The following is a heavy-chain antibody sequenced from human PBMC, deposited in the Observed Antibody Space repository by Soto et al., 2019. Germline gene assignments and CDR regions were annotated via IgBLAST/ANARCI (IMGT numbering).Heavy chain of an antibody. V-gene: IGHV5-51*01. Sequence: GESLKISCKGSGYSFTSYWIGWVRQMPGKGLEWMGIIYPGDSDTRYSPSFQGQVTISADKSISTAYLQWSSLKASDTAMYYCARVGYCGGGTCYAGGPFDYWGQGTLVTVSS. D-gene: IGHD2-15*01. CDR2: IYPGDSDT. CDR1: GYSFTSYW. CDR3: ARVGYCGGGTCYAGGPFDY. J-gene: IGHJ4*02.